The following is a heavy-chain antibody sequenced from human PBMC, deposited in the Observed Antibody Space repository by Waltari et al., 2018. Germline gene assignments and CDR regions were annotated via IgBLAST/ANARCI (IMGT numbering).Heavy chain of an antibody. V-gene: IGHV4-39*01. CDR2: VSYSGTT. CDR3: STYIGASAGTAAFDV. J-gene: IGHJ3*01. D-gene: IGHD5-12*01. Sequence: QLQLQESGPRLVRPSETLSLICSVSGVSITSNRHYWAWIRQSPGQGLEWIGTVSYSGTTYISPCHKSRVSVSRDTSKNQVSLILGSVTAAEMAVYYCSTYIGASAGTAAFDVWGQGTMVTVSS. CDR1: GVSITSNRHY.